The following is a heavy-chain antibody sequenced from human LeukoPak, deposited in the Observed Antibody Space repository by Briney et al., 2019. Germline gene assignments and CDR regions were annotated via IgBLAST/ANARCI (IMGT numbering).Heavy chain of an antibody. J-gene: IGHJ4*02. CDR1: GGSFSGYY. D-gene: IGHD5-18*01. CDR3: ATSRRGYSYADY. CDR2: INHSGST. V-gene: IGHV4-34*01. Sequence: SETLSLTCAVSGGSFSGYYWSWIRQPPGKGLEWIGEINHSGSTNYNPSLKSRVTISVDTSNNHFSLNLRSVTAADTAMYYCATSRRGYSYADYWGQGTLVTVSS.